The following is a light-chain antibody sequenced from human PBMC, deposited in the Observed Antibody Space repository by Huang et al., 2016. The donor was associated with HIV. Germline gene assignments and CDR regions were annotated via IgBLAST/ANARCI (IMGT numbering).Light chain of an antibody. V-gene: IGKV3-15*01. CDR2: AAS. J-gene: IGKJ1*01. Sequence: EIVMTHSPATLSVSPGERATLSCRASQRVSSNLAWYQQKPGQDPRLLIYAASTRATGIPARFSGSGSGTEFTLTISSLQSEDFAVYYCQQYNNWPRTFGQGTKVEIK. CDR3: QQYNNWPRT. CDR1: QRVSSN.